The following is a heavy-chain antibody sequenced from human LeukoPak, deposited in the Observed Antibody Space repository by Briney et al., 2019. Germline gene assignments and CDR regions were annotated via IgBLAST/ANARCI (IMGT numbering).Heavy chain of an antibody. V-gene: IGHV3-30-3*01. D-gene: IGHD2-8*02. CDR3: ARAPATWYYYYYYGMDV. Sequence: GGSLRLSCAASGFSFSTYWMSWVRQAPGKGLEWVAVISYDGSNKYYADSVKGRFTISRDNSKNTLYLQMNSLRAEDTAVYYCARAPATWYYYYYYGMDVWGQGTTVTVSS. J-gene: IGHJ6*02. CDR2: ISYDGSNK. CDR1: GFSFSTYW.